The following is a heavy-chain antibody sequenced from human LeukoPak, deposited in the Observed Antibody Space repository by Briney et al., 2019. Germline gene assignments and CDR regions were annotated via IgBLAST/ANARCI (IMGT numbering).Heavy chain of an antibody. V-gene: IGHV2-5*02. D-gene: IGHD3-10*01. CDR1: GFSLSTSGVG. Sequence: SGPTLVKPTQTLTLTCTFSGFSLSTSGVGVGWIRQPPGKALEWLALIYWDDDKRYSPSLKSRLTITKDTSKNQVVLTMTNMDPVDTATYYCAHTGPFFNYYGSGSYYMYFDYWGQGTLVTVSS. J-gene: IGHJ4*02. CDR2: IYWDDDK. CDR3: AHTGPFFNYYGSGSYYMYFDY.